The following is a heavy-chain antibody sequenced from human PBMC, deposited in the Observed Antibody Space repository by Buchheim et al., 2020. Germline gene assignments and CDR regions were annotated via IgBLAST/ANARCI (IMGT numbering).Heavy chain of an antibody. CDR3: AKAPPSYCSGGSCYSGWFDP. J-gene: IGHJ5*02. CDR1: GFTFSSYG. V-gene: IGHV3-30*18. Sequence: QVQLVESGGGVVQPGRSLRLSCAASGFTFSSYGMHWVRQAPGKGLEWVAVISYDGSNKYYADSVKGRFTISRDNSKKPLHLQMNSLRAEDTAVYYCAKAPPSYCSGGSCYSGWFDPWGQGTL. CDR2: ISYDGSNK. D-gene: IGHD2-15*01.